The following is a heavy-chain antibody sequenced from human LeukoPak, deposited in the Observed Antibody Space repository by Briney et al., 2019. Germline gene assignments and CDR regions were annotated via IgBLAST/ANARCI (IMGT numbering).Heavy chain of an antibody. J-gene: IGHJ4*02. CDR1: GYSISSGYY. CDR2: IYHSGST. D-gene: IGHD2-21*02. CDR3: ARVPLNCGGDCSPFDY. Sequence: PSETLSLTCAVSGYSISSGYYWGWIRQPPGKGLAWIGSIYHSGSTYYNPSLKSRVTISVDTSKNQFSLKLSSVTAADTAVYYCARVPLNCGGDCSPFDYWGQGTLVTVSS. V-gene: IGHV4-38-2*01.